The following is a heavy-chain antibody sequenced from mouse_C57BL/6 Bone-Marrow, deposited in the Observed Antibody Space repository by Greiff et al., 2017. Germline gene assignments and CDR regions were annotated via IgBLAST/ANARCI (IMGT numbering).Heavy chain of an antibody. J-gene: IGHJ4*01. CDR2: LWSGGST. CDR1: GFSLTSYG. V-gene: IGHV2-2*01. Sequence: QVQLQQSGPGLVQPSQSLSITCTVSGFSLTSYGVHWVRQSPGKGLEWLGVLWSGGSTDYNAAFISRLSISKDNSKSQVFFKMNSLQADDTAIYYCARNGAYYDGSSYYYAMDYWGQGTSVTVSS. CDR3: ARNGAYYDGSSYYYAMDY. D-gene: IGHD1-1*01.